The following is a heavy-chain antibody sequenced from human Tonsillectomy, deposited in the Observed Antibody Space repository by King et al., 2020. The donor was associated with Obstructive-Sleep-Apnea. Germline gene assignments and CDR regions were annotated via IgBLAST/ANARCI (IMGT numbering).Heavy chain of an antibody. CDR3: ARGGGGSGNY. V-gene: IGHV4-31*03. CDR1: GVSISSGGYY. Sequence: QLQESGPGLVKPSQTLSLPCFVSGVSISSGGYYWSWIRQHPGKGLEWIGYFYYSGSTYYNPSLKSRVTISVETSKNQFSLKLSSVTAAYTAVYYCARGGGGSGNYWGQGTLVTVSS. CDR2: FYYSGST. J-gene: IGHJ4*02. D-gene: IGHD3-10*01.